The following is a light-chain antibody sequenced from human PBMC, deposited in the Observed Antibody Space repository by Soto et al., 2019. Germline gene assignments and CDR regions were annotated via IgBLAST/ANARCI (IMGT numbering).Light chain of an antibody. CDR3: HQRSNWLFT. CDR1: QSVSSY. CDR2: DAS. V-gene: IGKV3-11*01. J-gene: IGKJ3*01. Sequence: EIVLTQSPATLSLSPGERATLSCRASQSVSSYLAWYQQKPGQAPRLLIYDASNRATGIPARFSGSGSGTGFTLTSSSLEPEDFALYYCHQRSNWLFTFGPGTKVDIK.